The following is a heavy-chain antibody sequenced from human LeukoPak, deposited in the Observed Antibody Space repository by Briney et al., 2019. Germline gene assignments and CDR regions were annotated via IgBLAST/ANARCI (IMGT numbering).Heavy chain of an antibody. CDR1: TFTFSSHW. CDR3: AKDRSLRAGWFDP. CDR2: INSDGTMI. Sequence: PGGSLRLSCEDSTFTFSSHWMHWVRQAPGKGLVWVSRINSDGTMISYADSVKGRFTISRDNAKNTLYLQMNSLRAEDTAVYYCAKDRSLRAGWFDPWGQGTMVTVSS. J-gene: IGHJ3*01. D-gene: IGHD3-10*01. V-gene: IGHV3-74*01.